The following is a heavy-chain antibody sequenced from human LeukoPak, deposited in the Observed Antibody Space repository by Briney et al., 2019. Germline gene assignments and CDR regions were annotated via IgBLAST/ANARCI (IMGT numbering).Heavy chain of an antibody. D-gene: IGHD1-26*01. CDR2: ISYDGSNK. V-gene: IGHV3-30*04. CDR3: ARLGSATIY. CDR1: GFTFSSYA. Sequence: GRYLRLSCAASGFTFSSYAMHWVRQAPGKWLEWVAVISYDGSNKYYADSVKGRFTISRDNSKNTLYLQMNSLRAEDTAVYYCARLGSATIYWGQGTLVTVSS. J-gene: IGHJ4*02.